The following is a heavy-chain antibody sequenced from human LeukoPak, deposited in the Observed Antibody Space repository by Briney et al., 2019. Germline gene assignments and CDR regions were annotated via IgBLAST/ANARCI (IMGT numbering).Heavy chain of an antibody. CDR1: GFTFSSYG. J-gene: IGHJ4*02. Sequence: GRSLRLSCAASGFTFSSYGMHWVRQAPGKGLEWVAVIWYDGSNKYYADSVRGRFTISRDNSKNTLYLQMNSLRAEDTAVYYCARINSGSDYWGQGTLVTVSS. CDR3: ARINSGSDY. V-gene: IGHV3-33*01. CDR2: IWYDGSNK. D-gene: IGHD3-22*01.